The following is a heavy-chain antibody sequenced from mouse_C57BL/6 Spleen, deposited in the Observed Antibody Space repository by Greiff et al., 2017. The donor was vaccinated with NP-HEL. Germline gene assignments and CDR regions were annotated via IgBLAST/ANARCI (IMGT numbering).Heavy chain of an antibody. CDR1: GYTFTSYG. D-gene: IGHD2-4*01. CDR2: IYPRSGNT. Sequence: QVHVKQSGAELARPGASVKLSCKASGYTFTSYGISWVKQRTGQGLEWIGEIYPRSGNTYYNEKFKGKATLTADKSSSTAYMELRSLTSEDSAVYFCAKKSYYDDAVAYWGQGTLVTVSA. J-gene: IGHJ3*01. CDR3: AKKSYYDDAVAY. V-gene: IGHV1-81*01.